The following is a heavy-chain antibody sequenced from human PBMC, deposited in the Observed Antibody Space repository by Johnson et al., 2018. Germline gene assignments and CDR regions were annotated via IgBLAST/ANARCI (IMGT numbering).Heavy chain of an antibody. Sequence: QVQLVQSGGGVVQPGRSLGLSCAASGFTFSIYAIHWVRQAPGKGLEWVAVISYDGSNKYYEDSVQGRFTISRDNAKNSLYLQMNSLRAEDTALYYCAKDIKGIAAANILDAFDIWGQGTMVTVSS. CDR2: ISYDGSNK. CDR1: GFTFSIYA. V-gene: IGHV3-30-3*01. CDR3: AKDIKGIAAANILDAFDI. J-gene: IGHJ3*02. D-gene: IGHD6-13*01.